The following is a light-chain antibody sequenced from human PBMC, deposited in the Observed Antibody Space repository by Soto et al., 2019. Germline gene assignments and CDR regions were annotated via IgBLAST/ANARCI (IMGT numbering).Light chain of an antibody. CDR3: QHANSFPPYT. J-gene: IGKJ2*01. V-gene: IGKV1D-12*01. Sequence: DIQMTQSPSSVSASVGDRVTITCRASQGIGSWLAWYQQKAGKAPKLLIYAASSLQSGVPSRFSGSGSGTDFTLTISSLQPEDFATYYCQHANSFPPYTFGQGTKLEIK. CDR1: QGIGSW. CDR2: AAS.